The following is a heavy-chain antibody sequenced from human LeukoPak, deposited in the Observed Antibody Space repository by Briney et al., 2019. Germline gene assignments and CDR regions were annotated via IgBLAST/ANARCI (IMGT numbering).Heavy chain of an antibody. CDR1: GYTFTGYY. J-gene: IGHJ3*02. Sequence: GASVKVSCKASGYTFTGYYMHWVRQAPGQGLEWMGWINPNSGGTNYAQKFQGRVTMTRDTSISTAYMELSRLRSDDTAVYYCARGPLLRYFDWLPDWDAFDIWGQGTMVTVSS. CDR3: ARGPLLRYFDWLPDWDAFDI. D-gene: IGHD3-9*01. CDR2: INPNSGGT. V-gene: IGHV1-2*02.